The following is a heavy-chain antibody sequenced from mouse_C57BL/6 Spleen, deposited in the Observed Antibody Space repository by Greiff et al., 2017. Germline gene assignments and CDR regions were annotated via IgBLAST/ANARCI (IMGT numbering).Heavy chain of an antibody. CDR2: ISDGCSYT. J-gene: IGHJ2*01. D-gene: IGHD1-1*01. V-gene: IGHV5-4*03. CDR1: GFTFSSYA. Sequence: EVKVVESGGGLVKPGGSLKLSCAASGFTFSSYAMSWVRQTPEKRLEWVATISDGCSYTYYPDNVKGRFTISRDNAKNNLYLQMSHLKSEDTAMYYCARAGGTVVATDFDYWGQGTTLTVSS. CDR3: ARAGGTVVATDFDY.